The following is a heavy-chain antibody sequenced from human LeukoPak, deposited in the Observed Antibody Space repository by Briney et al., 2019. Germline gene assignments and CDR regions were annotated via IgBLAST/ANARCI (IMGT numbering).Heavy chain of an antibody. CDR2: INHSGST. CDR1: GFTFSSYS. D-gene: IGHD2-2*01. CDR3: ARLVAGWFDP. J-gene: IGHJ5*02. V-gene: IGHV4-34*01. Sequence: GSLRLSCAASGFTFSSYSMNWVRQPPGKGLEWIGEINHSGSTNYNPSLKSRVTISVDTSKNQFSLKLSSVTAADTAVYYCARLVAGWFDPWGQGTLVTVSS.